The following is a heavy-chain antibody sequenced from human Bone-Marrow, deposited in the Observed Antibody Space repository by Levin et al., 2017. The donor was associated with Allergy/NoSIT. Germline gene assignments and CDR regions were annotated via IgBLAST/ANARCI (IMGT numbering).Heavy chain of an antibody. D-gene: IGHD6-19*01. V-gene: IGHV4-61*01. CDR2: LYHGGST. Sequence: PGGSLRLSCTVSGGSVNSGSYYWGWIRQPPGKGLEWIGYLYHGGSTDYNPSLKSRGTISVDTSKNQFSLKLTSVTAADTAVYFCARVASVWYYFDYWGQGSLVTVSS. J-gene: IGHJ4*02. CDR3: ARVASVWYYFDY. CDR1: GGSVNSGSYY.